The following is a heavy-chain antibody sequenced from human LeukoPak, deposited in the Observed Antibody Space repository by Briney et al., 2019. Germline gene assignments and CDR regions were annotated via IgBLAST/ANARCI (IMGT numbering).Heavy chain of an antibody. J-gene: IGHJ4*02. V-gene: IGHV3-30*04. CDR1: GFTFSGYA. CDR3: AKAGKYYDSRSMGDY. Sequence: PGRSLRLSCAASGFTFSGYAMHWVRQAPGKGLEWVAVISYDGSNKFYADSVKGRFTISRDNSKNTLYLQMNSLRAEDTAVYYCAKAGKYYDSRSMGDYWGQGTLVTVSS. CDR2: ISYDGSNK. D-gene: IGHD3-22*01.